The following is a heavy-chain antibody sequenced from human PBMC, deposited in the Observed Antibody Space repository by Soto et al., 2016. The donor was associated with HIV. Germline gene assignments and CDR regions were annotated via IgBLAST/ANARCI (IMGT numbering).Heavy chain of an antibody. Sequence: EVQLLESGGGLIQPGGSLRLSCAASGFTFSSYGMSWVRQAPGKGLEWVSSISGSGGSTYYADSVKGRFTISRDNSKNTLYLQMNSLRAEDTAVYYCAKVQEGVYRSFDYFDYWAREPGHRLL. CDR1: GFTFSSYG. CDR2: ISGSGGST. V-gene: IGHV3-23*01. CDR3: AKVQEGVYRSFDYFDY. D-gene: IGHD3-16*02. J-gene: IGHJ4*02.